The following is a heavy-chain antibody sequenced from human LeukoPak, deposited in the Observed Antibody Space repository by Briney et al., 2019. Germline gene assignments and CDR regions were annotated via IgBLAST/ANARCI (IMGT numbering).Heavy chain of an antibody. J-gene: IGHJ4*02. Sequence: GGSLRLSCAASGFTFSSYDMLWFRQATGKGLEWVSAINTAGDTFYSGSVRGRFTISRENAKNSFYLQMNSLRAGDTAVYYCTRAPPGSGWLVDNWGQGTLVTVSS. CDR3: TRAPPGSGWLVDN. CDR1: GFTFSSYD. D-gene: IGHD6-19*01. CDR2: INTAGDT. V-gene: IGHV3-13*04.